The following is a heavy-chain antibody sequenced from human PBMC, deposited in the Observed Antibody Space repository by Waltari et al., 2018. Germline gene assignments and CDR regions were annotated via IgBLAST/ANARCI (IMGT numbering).Heavy chain of an antibody. J-gene: IGHJ4*02. CDR3: ARDNDYYFDY. CDR1: GFTFSTYR. D-gene: IGHD2-21*02. Sequence: EVQLVESGGGLVQPGGSLRLSCAASGFTFSTYRMNWVRQAPGKGLEWGSYIRSSSSTIYYADSVKGRFTFSRDNAKNSLYLQMNSLRAEDTAVYYCARDNDYYFDYWGQGTLVTVSS. CDR2: IRSSSSTI. V-gene: IGHV3-48*04.